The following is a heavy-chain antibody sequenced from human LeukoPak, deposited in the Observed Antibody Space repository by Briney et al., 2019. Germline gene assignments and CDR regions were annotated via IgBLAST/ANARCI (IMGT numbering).Heavy chain of an antibody. CDR3: ARDRRQRDYFDF. CDR1: GGPISSSSYY. CDR2: VYSSGSL. V-gene: IGHV4-39*07. D-gene: IGHD1-1*01. Sequence: SETLSLTCTVSGGPISSSSYYWGWIRQPPGKGLEWIGSVYSSGSLYYNPSLKSRVTISVDTSKNQFSLKLNSVTAADTAVYYCARDRRQRDYFDFWGQGARVTVSS. J-gene: IGHJ4*02.